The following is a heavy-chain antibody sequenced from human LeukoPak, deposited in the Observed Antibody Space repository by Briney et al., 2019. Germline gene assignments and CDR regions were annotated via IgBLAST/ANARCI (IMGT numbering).Heavy chain of an antibody. CDR3: ARGLYVLRYFDWLLLGY. CDR1: GYTFTGYY. V-gene: IGHV1-2*04. D-gene: IGHD3-9*01. CDR2: INPNSSGT. J-gene: IGHJ4*02. Sequence: ASVKVSCKASGYTFTGYYMHWVRQAPGQGLEWMGWINPNSSGTNYAQKFQGWVTMTRDTSISTAYMELSRLRSDDTAVYYCARGLYVLRYFDWLLLGYWGQGTLVTVSS.